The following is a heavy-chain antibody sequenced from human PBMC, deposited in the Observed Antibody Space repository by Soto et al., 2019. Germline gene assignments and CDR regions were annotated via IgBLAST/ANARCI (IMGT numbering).Heavy chain of an antibody. V-gene: IGHV4-59*01. CDR1: GGSIGGYY. CDR2: VYYSGST. CDR3: AKYRRTDAEGYRLDF. D-gene: IGHD5-12*01. J-gene: IGHJ4*02. Sequence: SEPLSLTCTLSGGSIGGYYWSWIRRPPGKGLEWIGYVYYSGSTKYNPSLETRVTISVDMSNNQFSLMLTSVTAADTAVYYCAKYRRTDAEGYRLDFWGQGTLVTVSS.